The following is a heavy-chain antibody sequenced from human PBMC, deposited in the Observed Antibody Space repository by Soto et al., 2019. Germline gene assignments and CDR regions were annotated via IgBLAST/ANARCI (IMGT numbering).Heavy chain of an antibody. CDR2: ISGSGGST. J-gene: IGHJ4*02. Sequence: GRSMRVSCAASGFTFSSYAISWVRQAPGKGLEWVSAISGSGGSTYYADSVKGRFTISRDNSKNTLYLQMDSLRAEDTAVYYCARDSSGWYFTADYRGQGTLVTVSS. D-gene: IGHD6-19*01. CDR3: ARDSSGWYFTADY. CDR1: GFTFSSYA. V-gene: IGHV3-23*01.